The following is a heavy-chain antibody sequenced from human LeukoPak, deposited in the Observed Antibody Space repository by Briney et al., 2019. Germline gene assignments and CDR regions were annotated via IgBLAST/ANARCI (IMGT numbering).Heavy chain of an antibody. V-gene: IGHV1-69*04. D-gene: IGHD2-21*02. CDR3: AREGYCGGDCYYYFDY. Sequence: SVKVSCKASGGTFSSYAISWVRQAPGQGLEWMGRIIPILGIANYAQKFQGRVTIAADKPTSTAYMELSSLRSEDTAVYYCAREGYCGGDCYYYFDYWGQGTLVTVSS. CDR1: GGTFSSYA. CDR2: IIPILGIA. J-gene: IGHJ4*02.